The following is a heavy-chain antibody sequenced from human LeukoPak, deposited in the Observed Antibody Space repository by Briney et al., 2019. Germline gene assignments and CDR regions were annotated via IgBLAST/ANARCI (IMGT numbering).Heavy chain of an antibody. D-gene: IGHD3-10*01. CDR1: GGTFSNYA. CDR3: ARGRYYGSGVHKYYYYYMDV. Sequence: ASVKVSCKASGGTFSNYAISWVRQAPGQGLEWMGGIIPIFGTANYAQKFQGRVTITADESTSTAYMELSSLRPEDTAVYYCARGRYYGSGVHKYYYYYMDVWGKGTTVTISS. CDR2: IIPIFGTA. V-gene: IGHV1-69*13. J-gene: IGHJ6*03.